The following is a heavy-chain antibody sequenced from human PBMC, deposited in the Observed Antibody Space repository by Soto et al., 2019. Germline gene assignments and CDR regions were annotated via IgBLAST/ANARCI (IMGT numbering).Heavy chain of an antibody. D-gene: IGHD1-26*01. V-gene: IGHV3-9*01. Sequence: EVQLVESGGGLLQPGRSLRLSCAASGFTFDEYAMHWVRQVPGKGLEWVSGISRDSDDMDYAASVKGRFIISRDNAKSLLYLQMNSLRVEDTALYHCAKDVGPGVGATQTWGQGTLVTVS. CDR2: ISRDSDDM. CDR3: AKDVGPGVGATQT. CDR1: GFTFDEYA. J-gene: IGHJ5*02.